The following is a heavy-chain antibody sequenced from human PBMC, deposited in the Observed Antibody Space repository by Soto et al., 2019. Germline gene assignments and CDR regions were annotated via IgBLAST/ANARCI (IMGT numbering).Heavy chain of an antibody. D-gene: IGHD6-19*01. J-gene: IGHJ4*02. CDR2: ISYDGSNK. CDR1: GFTFSSYA. Sequence: GGSLRLSCAASGFTFSSYAMHWVRQAPGKGLEWVAVISYDGSNKYYADSVKGRFTISRDNSKNTLYLQMNSLRAEDTSVYYCARDWDPYSSVWYFGYWCVGT. V-gene: IGHV3-30-3*01. CDR3: ARDWDPYSSVWYFGY.